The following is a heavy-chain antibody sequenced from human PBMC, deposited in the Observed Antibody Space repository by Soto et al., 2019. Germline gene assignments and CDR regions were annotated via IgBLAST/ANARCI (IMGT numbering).Heavy chain of an antibody. J-gene: IGHJ4*02. CDR3: ARDFKRYSSPPGPLEY. Sequence: GASVKVSCKASGGTFSSYAISWVRQAPGQGLEWMGGIIPIFGTANYAQKFQGRVTITADGSTSTAYMELSSLRSEDTAVYYCARDFKRYSSPPGPLEYWGLGTLVTVSS. V-gene: IGHV1-69*13. CDR1: GGTFSSYA. D-gene: IGHD6-13*01. CDR2: IIPIFGTA.